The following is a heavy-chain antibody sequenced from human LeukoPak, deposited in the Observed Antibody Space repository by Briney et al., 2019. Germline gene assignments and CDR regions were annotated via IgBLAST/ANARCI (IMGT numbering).Heavy chain of an antibody. CDR1: GGTFSSYA. D-gene: IGHD6-13*01. CDR2: IIPIFGTA. Sequence: SVKVSCKASGGTFSSYAISWVRQAPGQGLEWMGGIIPIFGTANYAQKFQGRVTITADESTSTAYMGLSSLRSEDTAVYYCARDAAARIGAFDNWGQGTMVTVSS. V-gene: IGHV1-69*01. J-gene: IGHJ3*02. CDR3: ARDAAARIGAFDN.